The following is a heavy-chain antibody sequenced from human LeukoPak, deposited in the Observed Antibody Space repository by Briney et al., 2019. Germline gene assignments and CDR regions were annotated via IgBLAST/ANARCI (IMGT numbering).Heavy chain of an antibody. CDR2: ISGSSVST. D-gene: IGHD1-26*01. Sequence: QPGGSLRLSCAASGFTFSSYAMSWVRQAPGKGLEWVSGISGSSVSTFYADSVKGRFTISRDNSKNTLCLQMNSLRAEDTAVYYCAKGSEPYYYYHMDVWGKGTTVSVSS. CDR1: GFTFSSYA. J-gene: IGHJ6*03. CDR3: AKGSEPYYYYHMDV. V-gene: IGHV3-23*01.